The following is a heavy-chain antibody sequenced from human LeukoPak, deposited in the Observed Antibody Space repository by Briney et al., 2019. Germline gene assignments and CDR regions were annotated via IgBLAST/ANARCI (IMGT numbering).Heavy chain of an antibody. V-gene: IGHV3-74*01. CDR1: GFTFSSNW. CDR2: INPDGSRT. D-gene: IGHD1-14*01. Sequence: GGSLRLSCAASGFTFSSNWMHWVRQGPGKGLVWVSRINPDGSRTDYAESVKGRFTISRDNAKNTLCLEMNSLGDEDTAVYYCSRDFNGRNDFWGQGTLVTVSS. CDR3: SRDFNGRNDF. J-gene: IGHJ4*02.